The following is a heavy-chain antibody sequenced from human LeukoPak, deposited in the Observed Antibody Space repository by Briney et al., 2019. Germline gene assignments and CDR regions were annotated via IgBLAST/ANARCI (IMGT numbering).Heavy chain of an antibody. J-gene: IGHJ4*02. V-gene: IGHV4-61*02. D-gene: IGHD6-25*01. Sequence: SETLSLTCTVSGGSISSGSYYWSWIRQPAGKGLEWIGRIYSTGSTNYNPFLKSRVTISVDTSKNQFSLKLSSVTAADTAVYYCARAGGIRTAALDLDYWGQGTLVTVSS. CDR3: ARAGGIRTAALDLDY. CDR1: GGSISSGSYY. CDR2: IYSTGST.